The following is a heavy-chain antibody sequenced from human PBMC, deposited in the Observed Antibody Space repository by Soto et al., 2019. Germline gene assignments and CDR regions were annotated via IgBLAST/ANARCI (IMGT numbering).Heavy chain of an antibody. D-gene: IGHD4-17*01. Sequence: SETLSLTCTVSGGSISSYYWSWIRQPPGKGLEWIEYIYYSGSTNYNPSLKSRVTISVDTSKNQFSLKLSSVTAADTAVYYCARDPSYGDYEDDYYYYYGVVAWGQAPRVTVPS. V-gene: IGHV4-59*01. J-gene: IGHJ6*02. CDR3: ARDPSYGDYEDDYYYYYGVVA. CDR2: IYYSGST. CDR1: GGSISSYY.